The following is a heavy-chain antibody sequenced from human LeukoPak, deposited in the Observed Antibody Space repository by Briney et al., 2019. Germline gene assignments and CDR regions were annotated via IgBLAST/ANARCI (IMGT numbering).Heavy chain of an antibody. Sequence: ASVKVSCKASGYTFTGYYMHWVRQAPGQGLEWMGWINPNSGGTNYAQKFQGRVTMTRDTSISTAYMELSRLRSDDTAVYYCAKEFNEYSSSPGASIDYWGQGTLVTVSS. J-gene: IGHJ4*02. CDR2: INPNSGGT. CDR3: AKEFNEYSSSPGASIDY. CDR1: GYTFTGYY. D-gene: IGHD6-6*01. V-gene: IGHV1-2*02.